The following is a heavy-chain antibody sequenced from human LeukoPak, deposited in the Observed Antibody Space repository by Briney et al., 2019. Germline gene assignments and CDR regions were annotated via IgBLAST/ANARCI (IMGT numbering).Heavy chain of an antibody. CDR2: INPSGIT. J-gene: IGHJ4*02. D-gene: IGHD3-10*01. Sequence: SSETLSLTCVVYGGSFSGYYWGWIRQPPGKGLEWIGDINPSGITNYNQSLKSRVTISADTPKNQFSLRLSSVTAADTAVYYCARGSRWSGEKVGYFDRWGQGNLVTVSS. CDR3: ARGSRWSGEKVGYFDR. V-gene: IGHV4-34*01. CDR1: GGSFSGYY.